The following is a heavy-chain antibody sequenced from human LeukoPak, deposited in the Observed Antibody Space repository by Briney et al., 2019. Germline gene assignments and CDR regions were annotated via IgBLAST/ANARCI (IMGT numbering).Heavy chain of an antibody. CDR2: INLSGST. J-gene: IGHJ5*02. CDR3: ARGVPRRITIFGVVISNLNWFDP. V-gene: IGHV4-34*01. CDR1: GGSFSGYY. Sequence: SETLSLTSAVYGGSFSGYYWSWIRQPPGKGLEWIVEINLSGSTNYNTSLQRRVTISVDTSKNQFSLKLSSVTAADTAVYYCARGVPRRITIFGVVISNLNWFDPWGQGTLVTVSS. D-gene: IGHD3-3*01.